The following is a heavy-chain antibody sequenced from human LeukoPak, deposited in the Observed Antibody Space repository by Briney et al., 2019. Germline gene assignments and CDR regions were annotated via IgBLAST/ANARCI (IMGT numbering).Heavy chain of an antibody. CDR2: VNRDGSET. V-gene: IGHV3-7*03. CDR3: ARNNGMDV. J-gene: IGHJ6*02. CDR1: GFALSSHW. Sequence: GGSLRLSCAASGFALSSHWMTWVRQVPGRGPEWVVNVNRDGSETYYLDSVKGRFTISKDNARNSLYLQMNSLRAEDTALYHCARNNGMDVWGQGTTVIVSS.